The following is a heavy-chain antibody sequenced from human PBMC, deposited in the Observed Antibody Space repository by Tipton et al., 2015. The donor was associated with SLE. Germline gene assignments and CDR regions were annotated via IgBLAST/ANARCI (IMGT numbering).Heavy chain of an antibody. Sequence: TLSLTCAVYGGSFSGYYWSWIRQPPGKGLEWIGEINHSGSTNYNPSLKSRVTISGDTSKNQFSLKLSSVTAADTAVYYCARGVSGTVAAHWGQGTLVTVSS. CDR1: GGSFSGYY. V-gene: IGHV4-34*01. CDR3: ARGVSGTVAAH. CDR2: INHSGST. D-gene: IGHD5-12*01. J-gene: IGHJ1*01.